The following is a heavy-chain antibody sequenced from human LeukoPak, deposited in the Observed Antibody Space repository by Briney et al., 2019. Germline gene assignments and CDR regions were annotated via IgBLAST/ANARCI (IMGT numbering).Heavy chain of an antibody. J-gene: IGHJ4*02. Sequence: GGSLRLSCTASGFTFGDYAMSWFRQAPGKGLEWVSYISSSSSTIYYADSVKGRFTISRDNAKNSLYLQMNSLRAEDTAVYYCARDRRLYCSGGSCSEFDYWGQGTLVTVSS. CDR2: ISSSSSTI. D-gene: IGHD2-15*01. V-gene: IGHV3-48*01. CDR3: ARDRRLYCSGGSCSEFDY. CDR1: GFTFGDYA.